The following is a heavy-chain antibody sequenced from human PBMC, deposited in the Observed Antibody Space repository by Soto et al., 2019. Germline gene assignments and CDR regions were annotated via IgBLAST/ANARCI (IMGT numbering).Heavy chain of an antibody. CDR3: ARGGIAAAGKTYPIYYYYYVDV. Sequence: QVQLVQSGAEVKKPGSSVKVSCKASGGTFSSYTISWVRQAPGQGLEWMGRIIPILGIANYAQKFQGRVTITADKSTCTAYVELSSLRSEDTAVYYCARGGIAAAGKTYPIYYYYYVDVWCKGPTVTVSS. CDR2: IIPILGIA. J-gene: IGHJ6*03. D-gene: IGHD6-13*01. CDR1: GGTFSSYT. V-gene: IGHV1-69*02.